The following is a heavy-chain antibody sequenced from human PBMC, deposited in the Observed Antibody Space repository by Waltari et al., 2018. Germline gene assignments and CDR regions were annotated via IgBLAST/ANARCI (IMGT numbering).Heavy chain of an antibody. D-gene: IGHD3-3*01. Sequence: EVQLVESGGGLVQPGGSLRLSCAASGFTFSSYSMNWVRQAPGKGLEWVSYMSSSSSTIYYADSVKGRFTISRDNAKNSLYLQMNSLRAEDTAVYYCAREITIFGVVSFFDYWGQGTLVTVSS. CDR3: AREITIFGVVSFFDY. CDR1: GFTFSSYS. J-gene: IGHJ4*02. V-gene: IGHV3-48*04. CDR2: MSSSSSTI.